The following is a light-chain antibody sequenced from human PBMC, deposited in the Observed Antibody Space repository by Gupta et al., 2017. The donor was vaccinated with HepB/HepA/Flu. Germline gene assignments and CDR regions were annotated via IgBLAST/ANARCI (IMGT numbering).Light chain of an antibody. J-gene: IGKJ3*01. CDR3: QQRSNS. CDR2: DAS. CDR1: QSVSSY. Sequence: EIVLTQSPATLSLSSGERATLSCRASQSVSSYLAWYQQKPGQAPRLLIYDASNRATGITARFSGSVSGTDFTIIISSLEPEDFEVYYCQQRSNSFGHGTKVDIK. V-gene: IGKV3-11*01.